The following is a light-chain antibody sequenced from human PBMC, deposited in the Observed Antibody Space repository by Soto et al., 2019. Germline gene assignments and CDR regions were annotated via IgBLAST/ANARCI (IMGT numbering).Light chain of an antibody. Sequence: EIVLTQSPGTLSLSPGERATLSCRASQSVSSYLAWYQQKPGQAPRLLIYDASNRATGIPARFSGSGSGTDFTLTISSLEPEDFAVYYCQQYYSTPTFGQGTKVDIK. CDR3: QQYYSTPT. CDR1: QSVSSY. J-gene: IGKJ1*01. CDR2: DAS. V-gene: IGKV3-11*01.